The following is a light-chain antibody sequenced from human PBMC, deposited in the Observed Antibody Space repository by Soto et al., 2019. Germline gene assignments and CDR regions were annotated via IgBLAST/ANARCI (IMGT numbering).Light chain of an antibody. CDR1: QGLSSY. CDR3: QQLNSYPVT. V-gene: IGKV1-9*01. CDR2: AAS. J-gene: IGKJ4*01. Sequence: DIQLTQSPSFLSASVVDRVTITCRASQGLSSYLAWYQQKPGKAPKLLIYAASTLQGGVPSRFSGSGSGTEFTLTISSLQPEDFATYYCQQLNSYPVTFGGGTKVEIK.